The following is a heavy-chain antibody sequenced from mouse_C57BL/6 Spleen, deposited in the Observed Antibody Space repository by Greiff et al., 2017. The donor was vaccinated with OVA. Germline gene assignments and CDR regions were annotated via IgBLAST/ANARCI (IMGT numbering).Heavy chain of an antibody. CDR2: ISNGGGST. D-gene: IGHD3-2*02. Sequence: EVMLVESGGGLVQPGGSLKLSCAASGFTFSDYYMYWVRQTPEKRLEWVAYISNGGGSTYYPDTVKGRFTISRDNAKITLYLQMSRLKSEDTAMYYCARQSRQLRLLDYWGQGTTLTVSS. CDR1: GFTFSDYY. V-gene: IGHV5-12*01. CDR3: ARQSRQLRLLDY. J-gene: IGHJ2*01.